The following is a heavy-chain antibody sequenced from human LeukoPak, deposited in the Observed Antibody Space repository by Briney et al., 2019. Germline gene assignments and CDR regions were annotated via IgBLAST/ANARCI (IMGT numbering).Heavy chain of an antibody. CDR1: GYTCTSYY. CDR2: INPSGGST. V-gene: IGHV1-46*01. Sequence: GASVKVSCKASGYTCTSYYMHWVRQAPGQGLEWMGIINPSGGSTSYAQKFQGRVTMTRDMSTSTVYMELTSLRTEDTAVYYCARDLRITIFGVVIPWAFDIWGQGTMVTVSS. CDR3: ARDLRITIFGVVIPWAFDI. D-gene: IGHD3-3*01. J-gene: IGHJ3*02.